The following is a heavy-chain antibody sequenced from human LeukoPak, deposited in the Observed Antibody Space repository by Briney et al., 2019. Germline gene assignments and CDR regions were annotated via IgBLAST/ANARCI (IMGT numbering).Heavy chain of an antibody. CDR3: AGVKGRMRIAAAGNNWFDH. CDR1: GGSFSGYY. Sequence: PSETLSLTRAVYGGSFSGYYWSWIPQPPGKGLEWIGAIKHSGSTNYNPSLKSRVTISVDTSKNQFSLKLSAVTAADTAVYYCAGVKGRMRIAAAGNNWFDHWGQGTLVTVSS. J-gene: IGHJ5*02. D-gene: IGHD6-13*01. CDR2: IKHSGST. V-gene: IGHV4-34*01.